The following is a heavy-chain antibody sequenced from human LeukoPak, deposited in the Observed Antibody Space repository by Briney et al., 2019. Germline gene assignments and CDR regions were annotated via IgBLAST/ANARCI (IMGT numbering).Heavy chain of an antibody. V-gene: IGHV1-69*06. CDR2: FIPIFGTA. J-gene: IGHJ5*02. Sequence: ASVKVSCKASGGTFSSYAISWVRQAPGQGLEWMGGFIPIFGTANYAQKFQGRVTITADKSTSTAYMELSSLRSEDTAVYYCARASSPHRAQLLWFGDNWFDPWGQGTLVTVSS. D-gene: IGHD3-10*01. CDR1: GGTFSSYA. CDR3: ARASSPHRAQLLWFGDNWFDP.